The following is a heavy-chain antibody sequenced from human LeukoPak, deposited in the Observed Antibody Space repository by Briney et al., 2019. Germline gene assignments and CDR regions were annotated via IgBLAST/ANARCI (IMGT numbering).Heavy chain of an antibody. D-gene: IGHD1-1*01. Sequence: GGSLRLSCAASGFTFSDYGMHWVRQAPGKGLEWVAVIWYDGTNRYYTDSVKGRFIISRDNSKNTLYLQMNRLRIEDTAVYYCARDLRTSTTDGYFDYWGQGALVTVSS. CDR2: IWYDGTNR. CDR1: GFTFSDYG. CDR3: ARDLRTSTTDGYFDY. V-gene: IGHV3-33*01. J-gene: IGHJ4*02.